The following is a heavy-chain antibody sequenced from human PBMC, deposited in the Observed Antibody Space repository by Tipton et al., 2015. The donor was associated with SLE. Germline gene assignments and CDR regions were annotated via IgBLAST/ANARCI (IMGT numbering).Heavy chain of an antibody. CDR3: ARFRDEYYYYAMDV. CDR1: GGSISSSSYY. CDR2: IFYTGNA. J-gene: IGHJ6*02. Sequence: TLSLTCTVSGGSISSSSYYWGWIRQAPGKGLEWIGGIFYTGNAYYNPSLKSRVTISMDSSKSQFSLKLNSVTAADTAVYYCARFRDEYYYYAMDVWGQGTTVAVSS. V-gene: IGHV4-39*07.